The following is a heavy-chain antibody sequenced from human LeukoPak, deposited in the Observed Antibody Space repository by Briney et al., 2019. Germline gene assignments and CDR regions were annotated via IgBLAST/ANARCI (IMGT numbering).Heavy chain of an antibody. D-gene: IGHD3-22*01. J-gene: IGHJ4*02. Sequence: SETLSLTCAVYGGSFSGYYWSWIRQPPGKGLEWIGYIYYSGSTYYNPSLKSRVTISVDTSKNQFSLKLSSVTAADTAVYYCARVLYYYDSSGYQHYFDYWGQGTLVTVSS. V-gene: IGHV4-30-4*08. CDR3: ARVLYYYDSSGYQHYFDY. CDR2: IYYSGST. CDR1: GGSFSGYY.